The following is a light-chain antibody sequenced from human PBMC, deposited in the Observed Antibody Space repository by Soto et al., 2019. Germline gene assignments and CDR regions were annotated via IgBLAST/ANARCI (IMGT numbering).Light chain of an antibody. V-gene: IGKV4-1*01. CDR1: QSVLYSSNNKNY. Sequence: DILMTQSPDSLAVSLGERATINCKSSQSVLYSSNNKNYLAWYQQKPGQPPKLLIYWASTRAPGVPDRFSGSGSGTDFTLKINRVEAEDVGTYYCMQALQSLTFGQGTRLEIK. J-gene: IGKJ5*01. CDR2: WAS. CDR3: MQALQSLT.